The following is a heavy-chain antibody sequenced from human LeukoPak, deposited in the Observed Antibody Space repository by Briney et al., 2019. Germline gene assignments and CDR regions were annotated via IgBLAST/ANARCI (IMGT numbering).Heavy chain of an antibody. Sequence: PSETLSLTCAVYGGSFSGYYWSWIRQPPGKGLEWIGEINHSGSTNYNPSLKSRVTISVDTSKNQFSLKLSSVTAADTAVYYCARGAGPPVVPAAYFDYWGQGTLVTVSS. D-gene: IGHD2-2*01. J-gene: IGHJ4*02. CDR2: INHSGST. CDR1: GGSFSGYY. V-gene: IGHV4-34*01. CDR3: ARGAGPPVVPAAYFDY.